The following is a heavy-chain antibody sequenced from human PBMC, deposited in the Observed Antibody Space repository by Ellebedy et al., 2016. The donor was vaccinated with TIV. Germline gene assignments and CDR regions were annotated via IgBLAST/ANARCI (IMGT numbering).Heavy chain of an antibody. D-gene: IGHD6-6*01. Sequence: GESLKISCKTSGYSFASYWIGWVRQMPGKGLEWMGLIFPGDAVTTYSPSFQGHVTISVDNSINTAYLQWSSLKASDTAMYYCARQGKRPFDFWGQGTLVTVSS. CDR1: GYSFASYW. CDR3: ARQGKRPFDF. J-gene: IGHJ4*02. V-gene: IGHV5-51*01. CDR2: IFPGDAVT.